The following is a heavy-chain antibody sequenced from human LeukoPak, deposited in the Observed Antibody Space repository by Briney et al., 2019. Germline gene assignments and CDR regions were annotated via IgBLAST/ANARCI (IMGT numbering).Heavy chain of an antibody. Sequence: GESLQISCNGSAYSFTSYWISWVRQMPGKGLEWMGRIDPSDSYTNYSPSFQGHVTISADKSISTAYLQWSSLKASDTAMYYCARVGYSSGASRDNNWFDPWGQGTLVSVSS. D-gene: IGHD6-19*01. V-gene: IGHV5-10-1*01. CDR2: IDPSDSYT. CDR3: ARVGYSSGASRDNNWFDP. J-gene: IGHJ5*02. CDR1: AYSFTSYW.